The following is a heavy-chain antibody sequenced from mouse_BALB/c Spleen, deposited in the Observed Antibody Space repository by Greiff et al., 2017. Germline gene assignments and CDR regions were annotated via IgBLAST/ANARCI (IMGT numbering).Heavy chain of an antibody. V-gene: IGHV2-9*02. CDR3: ATGGYPFAY. D-gene: IGHD1-1*02. CDR2: IWAGGSR. J-gene: IGHJ3*01. CDR1: GFSLTSYG. Sequence: VQLQESGPGLVAPSQSLSITCTVSGFSLTSYGVHWVRQTPGKGLEWLGVIWAGGSRNYNSARMSRLSISKDNSKSHVFLKMNRLQTADAAYYYCATGGYPFAYWGQGTLVTVSA.